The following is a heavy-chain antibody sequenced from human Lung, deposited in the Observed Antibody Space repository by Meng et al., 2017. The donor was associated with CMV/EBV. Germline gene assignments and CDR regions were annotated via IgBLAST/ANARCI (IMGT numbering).Heavy chain of an antibody. J-gene: IGHJ4*02. CDR2: ISSSSSTI. CDR1: GFTFSSYS. V-gene: IGHV3-48*04. D-gene: IGHD2-2*01. Sequence: GESXKISXAASGFTFSSYSMNWVRQAPGKGLEWVSYISSSSSTIYYADSVKGRFTISRDNAKNSLYLQMNSLRAEDTAVYYCARALLGYCSSTSCSDVRYFDYWGQGTXVTVSS. CDR3: ARALLGYCSSTSCSDVRYFDY.